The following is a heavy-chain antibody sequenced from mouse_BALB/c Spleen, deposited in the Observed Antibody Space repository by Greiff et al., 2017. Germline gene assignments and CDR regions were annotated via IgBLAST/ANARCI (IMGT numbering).Heavy chain of an antibody. J-gene: IGHJ4*01. CDR3: ARDEGLYGNYAMEY. D-gene: IGHD2-1*01. CDR1: GFTFSDSY. V-gene: IGHV5-4*02. CDR2: ISDGGSYT. Sequence: DVKLVESGGGLVKPGGSLKLSCAASGFTFSDSYMNWVRQTPEKRLEWVATISDGGSYTYYPDSVKGRFTISRDNAKNNLYLQMSSLKSEDTAMYYCARDEGLYGNYAMEYWGQGTSVTVSS.